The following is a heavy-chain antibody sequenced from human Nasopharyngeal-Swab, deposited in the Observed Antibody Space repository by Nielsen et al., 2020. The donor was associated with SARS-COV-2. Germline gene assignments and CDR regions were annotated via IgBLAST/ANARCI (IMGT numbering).Heavy chain of an antibody. J-gene: IGHJ3*02. CDR3: AKGWGGSYVDAFDI. CDR1: GFTFSSYG. D-gene: IGHD1-26*01. Sequence: GGSLRLSCAASGFTFSSYGMHWVRQAPGKGLEWVAVISYDGSNKYYADSVKGRFTISRDNSKNTLYLQMNSLRAEDTAVYYCAKGWGGSYVDAFDIWGQGTMVTV. CDR2: ISYDGSNK. V-gene: IGHV3-30*18.